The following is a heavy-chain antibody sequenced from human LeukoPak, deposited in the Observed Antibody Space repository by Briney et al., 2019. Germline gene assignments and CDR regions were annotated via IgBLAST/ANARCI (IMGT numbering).Heavy chain of an antibody. CDR2: ISSSGSTI. D-gene: IGHD3-22*01. CDR1: GFTFSDYY. V-gene: IGHV3-11*01. J-gene: IGHJ4*02. CDR3: ARVQYYYDSSGYYSWYFDY. Sequence: KPGGSLRLSCAASGFTFSDYYMSWIRQAPGKGLEWVSYISSSGSTIYYADSVKGRFTISRDNAKNSLYLQMNSLRAEDTAAYYCARVQYYYDSSGYYSWYFDYWGQGTLVTVSS.